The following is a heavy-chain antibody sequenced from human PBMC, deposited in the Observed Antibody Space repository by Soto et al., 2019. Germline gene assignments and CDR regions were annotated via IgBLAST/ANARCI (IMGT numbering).Heavy chain of an antibody. D-gene: IGHD3-10*01. Sequence: GGSLRLSCAASGFTFSSYAMHWVRQAPGKGLEWVSTIGGSADDTYYADSVKGRFTISRDISKNTLYLQMNSLRAEDTAVYFCAKDLIAMVRGIPANWFGSWGQGTLVTVSS. V-gene: IGHV3-23*01. CDR1: GFTFSSYA. CDR3: AKDLIAMVRGIPANWFGS. CDR2: IGGSADDT. J-gene: IGHJ5*01.